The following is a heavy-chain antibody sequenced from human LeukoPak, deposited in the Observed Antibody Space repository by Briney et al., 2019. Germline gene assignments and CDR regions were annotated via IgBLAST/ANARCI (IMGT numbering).Heavy chain of an antibody. J-gene: IGHJ5*02. Sequence: PGGSLRLSCAASGFTFSSYGMHWVRQAPGKGLEWVAVISYDGSNKYYADSVKGRFTISRDNAKNSLYLQMNSLRAEDTAVYYCARARRDCSGGSCYPDYNWFDPWGQGTLVTVSS. CDR3: ARARRDCSGGSCYPDYNWFDP. CDR1: GFTFSSYG. V-gene: IGHV3-30*03. CDR2: ISYDGSNK. D-gene: IGHD2-15*01.